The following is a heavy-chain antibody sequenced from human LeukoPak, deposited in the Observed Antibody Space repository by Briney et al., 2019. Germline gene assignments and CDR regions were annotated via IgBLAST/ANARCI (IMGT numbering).Heavy chain of an antibody. CDR3: ATGASVTTIRLFDY. Sequence: PGRSLRLSCAASGFTFSSQGMHRVRQAPGKGLEWVAGISYDGSNKYYADSVKGRFTISRDNSRNMLYLQMNSLRAEDTAVYFCATGASVTTIRLFDYWGQGTLVTVSS. CDR2: ISYDGSNK. V-gene: IGHV3-30*03. J-gene: IGHJ4*02. CDR1: GFTFSSQG. D-gene: IGHD3-9*01.